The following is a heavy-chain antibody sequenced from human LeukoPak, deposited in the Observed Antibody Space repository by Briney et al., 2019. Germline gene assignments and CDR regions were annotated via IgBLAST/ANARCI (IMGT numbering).Heavy chain of an antibody. D-gene: IGHD5-12*01. CDR3: ASGYSGYDSRY. CDR1: GGTFSSYA. J-gene: IGHJ4*02. V-gene: IGHV1-69*13. Sequence: SVKVSCKASGGTFSSYAISWVRQAPGQGLEWMGGIIPIFGTANYAQKFQGRVTITADESTSTAYMELSSLRSEDTAVHYCASGYSGYDSRYWGQGTLVTVSS. CDR2: IIPIFGTA.